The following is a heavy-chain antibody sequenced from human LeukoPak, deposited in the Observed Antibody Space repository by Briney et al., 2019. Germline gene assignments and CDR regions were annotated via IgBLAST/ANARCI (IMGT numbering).Heavy chain of an antibody. CDR2: IYSGGST. V-gene: IGHV3-53*05. CDR1: GFTVSANY. CDR3: ARRPVYGISGHYAFDV. Sequence: PGGSLKLSCAASGFTVSANYMTWVRQAPGKGLEWVPVIYSGGSTYYADSGKGRFTISRDNSKNTLYLQVNSLRAEDTAIYYCARRPVYGISGHYAFDVWGQGTMVTVSS. D-gene: IGHD3-10*01. J-gene: IGHJ3*01.